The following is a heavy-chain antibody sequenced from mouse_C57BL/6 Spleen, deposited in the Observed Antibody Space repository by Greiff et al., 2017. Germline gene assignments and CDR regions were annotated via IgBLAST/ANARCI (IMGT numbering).Heavy chain of an antibody. CDR3: ARDPVGLGAWFAY. Sequence: VQLKESGGGLVKPGGSLKLSCAASGFTFSSYAMSWVRQTPEKRLEWVATISDGGSYTYYPDNVKGRFTISRDNAKNNLYLQMSHLKSEDTAMYYCARDPVGLGAWFAYWGQGTLVTVSA. CDR1: GFTFSSYA. J-gene: IGHJ3*01. D-gene: IGHD3-3*01. CDR2: ISDGGSYT. V-gene: IGHV5-4*01.